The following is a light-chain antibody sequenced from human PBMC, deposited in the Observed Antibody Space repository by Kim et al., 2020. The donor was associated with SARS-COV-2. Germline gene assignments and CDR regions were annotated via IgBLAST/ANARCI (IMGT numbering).Light chain of an antibody. CDR1: QAIRND. CDR2: AAS. Sequence: ASVGDRATITCRASQAIRNDLTWYQQKPGRAPQLLSYAASSLVSGVPSRFSGSGSDTLFTLTIASLQPEDFATYYCLQDYTYPRTFGQGTKVDIK. CDR3: LQDYTYPRT. V-gene: IGKV1-6*01. J-gene: IGKJ1*01.